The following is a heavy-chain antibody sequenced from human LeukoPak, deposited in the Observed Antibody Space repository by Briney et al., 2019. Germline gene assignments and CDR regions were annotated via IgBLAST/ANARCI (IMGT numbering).Heavy chain of an antibody. CDR1: GYTFTGYY. CDR3: ARVRTYGDYQRAFDI. J-gene: IGHJ3*02. V-gene: IGHV1-3*01. D-gene: IGHD4-17*01. CDR2: INAGNGNT. Sequence: ASVKVSCKASGYTFTGYYMHWVRQAPGQGLEWMGWINAGNGNTKYSQKFQGRVTITRDTSASTAYMELSSLRSEDTAVYYCARVRTYGDYQRAFDIWGQGTMVTVSS.